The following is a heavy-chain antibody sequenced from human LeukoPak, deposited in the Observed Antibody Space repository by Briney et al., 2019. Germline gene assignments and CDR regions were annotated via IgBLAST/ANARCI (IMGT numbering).Heavy chain of an antibody. Sequence: SETLSLTCTVSGGSISSGGYYWSWIRQHPGQGLEWIGYIYYSGSTYYNPSLKSRVTISVDTSKNQFSLKLSSVTAADTAVYYCARWARGHFDYWGQGTLVTVSS. CDR1: GGSISSGGYY. V-gene: IGHV4-31*03. CDR2: IYYSGST. J-gene: IGHJ4*02. CDR3: ARWARGHFDY.